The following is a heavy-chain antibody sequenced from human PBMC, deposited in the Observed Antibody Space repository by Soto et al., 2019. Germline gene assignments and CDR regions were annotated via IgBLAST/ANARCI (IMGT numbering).Heavy chain of an antibody. V-gene: IGHV1-3*01. CDR2: INAGNGST. J-gene: IGHJ4*02. CDR1: GYTFTSYA. D-gene: IGHD6-19*01. Sequence: ASVKVSCKASGYTFTSYAMHWVRQAPGQRLEWMGWINAGNGSTKYSQKFQGRVTITRDTSASTAYMELSSLRSEDTAVYYCAMTYSSGWLGGFDYWGQGTLVTVSS. CDR3: AMTYSSGWLGGFDY.